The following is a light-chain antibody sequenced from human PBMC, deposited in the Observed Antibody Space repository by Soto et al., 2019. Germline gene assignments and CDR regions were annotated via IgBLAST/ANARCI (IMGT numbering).Light chain of an antibody. CDR3: QQHGNWPIT. CDR2: DAS. V-gene: IGKV3-11*01. CDR1: QSVSSY. J-gene: IGKJ5*01. Sequence: EIVVTQSPATLSLSPGARATLSCRASQSVSSYLAWYQQKPGQAPRLLIYDASKRATGIPARFTGSVAGTDFTLTLSSLEPEDFVVYYCQQHGNWPITFGQGTRLEIK.